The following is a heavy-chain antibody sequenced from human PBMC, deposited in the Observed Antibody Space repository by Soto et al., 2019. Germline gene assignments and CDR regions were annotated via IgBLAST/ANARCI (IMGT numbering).Heavy chain of an antibody. D-gene: IGHD1-1*01. J-gene: IGHJ4*02. Sequence: GSLRLSCAASGFTFSSYAMSWVRQAPGKGLEWVSAISGSGGSTYYADSVKGRFTISRDKSKNTLYLQMNSLRAEDTAVYYCAKDGSQRGPEIYFDYWGEGTLVTVSS. CDR2: ISGSGGST. V-gene: IGHV3-23*01. CDR3: AKDGSQRGPEIYFDY. CDR1: GFTFSSYA.